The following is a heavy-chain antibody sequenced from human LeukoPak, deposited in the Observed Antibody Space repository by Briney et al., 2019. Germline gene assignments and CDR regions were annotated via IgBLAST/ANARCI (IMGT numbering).Heavy chain of an antibody. CDR1: GYSINSGYY. V-gene: IGHV4-38-2*02. Sequence: SETLSLTCTVSGYSINSGYYWSWIRQPPGKRLEWIGSIYYSGSTYSNPTLKSRLTISVDTSKNQISLNLTSVTAADAAVYYCARERIVLMVYAIPNAFDIWGQGTMVTVSS. CDR2: IYYSGST. D-gene: IGHD2-8*01. J-gene: IGHJ3*02. CDR3: ARERIVLMVYAIPNAFDI.